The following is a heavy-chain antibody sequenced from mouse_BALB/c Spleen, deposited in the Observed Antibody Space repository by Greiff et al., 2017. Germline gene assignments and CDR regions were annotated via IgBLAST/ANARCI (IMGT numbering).Heavy chain of an antibody. Sequence: VQLKQSGPELVKPGASVKISCKASGYTFTDYNMHWVKQSHGKSLEWIGYIYPYNGGTGYNQKFKSKATLTVDNSSSTAYMELRSLTSEDSAVYYCAGEDYRYEEFAYWGQGTLVTVSA. CDR1: GYTFTDYN. CDR2: IYPYNGGT. CDR3: AGEDYRYEEFAY. V-gene: IGHV1S29*02. D-gene: IGHD2-14*01. J-gene: IGHJ3*01.